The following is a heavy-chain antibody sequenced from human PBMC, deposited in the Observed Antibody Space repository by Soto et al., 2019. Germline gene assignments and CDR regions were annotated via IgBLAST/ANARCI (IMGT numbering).Heavy chain of an antibody. V-gene: IGHV4-34*01. D-gene: IGHD4-17*01. CDR2: INHRGST. J-gene: IGHJ4*02. CDR3: ARGLTTVTTVRYFDY. Sequence: QVQLQQWGAGLLKPSETLSLTCAVYGGSFRGYYWSWIRQPPGKGLEWIGEINHRGSTNYNPSLKSRVAVSVDPSKNQFSLKLSSVTAADTAVYYCARGLTTVTTVRYFDYWGQGTLVTVSS. CDR1: GGSFRGYY.